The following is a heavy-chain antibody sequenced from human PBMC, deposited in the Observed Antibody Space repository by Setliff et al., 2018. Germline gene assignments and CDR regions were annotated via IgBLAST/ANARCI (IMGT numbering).Heavy chain of an antibody. CDR2: INPNSGDT. CDR3: AREVLSTVVAWDY. V-gene: IGHV1-2*02. J-gene: IGHJ4*02. CDR1: GNTFTGYY. D-gene: IGHD4-17*01. Sequence: ASVKVSCKASGNTFTGYYIHWLRQAPGQGLEWMGCINPNSGDTTFAQKFQGRFTITRDTSNSTDYMDLSRLTSDDTAVYYCAREVLSTVVAWDYWGQGTLVTVSS.